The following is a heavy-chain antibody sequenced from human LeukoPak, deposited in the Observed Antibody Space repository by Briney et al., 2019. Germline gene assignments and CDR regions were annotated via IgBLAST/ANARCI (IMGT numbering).Heavy chain of an antibody. Sequence: SETLSLTCTVSGGSISSSSYYWGWIRQPPGKGLEWIGSIYYSGSTNYNPSLKSRVTISVDTSKNQFSLKLSSVTAADTAVYYCARGRLGYDSSGYYWVRAFDIWGQGTMVTVSS. D-gene: IGHD3-22*01. J-gene: IGHJ3*02. CDR1: GGSISSSSYY. V-gene: IGHV4-39*07. CDR3: ARGRLGYDSSGYYWVRAFDI. CDR2: IYYSGST.